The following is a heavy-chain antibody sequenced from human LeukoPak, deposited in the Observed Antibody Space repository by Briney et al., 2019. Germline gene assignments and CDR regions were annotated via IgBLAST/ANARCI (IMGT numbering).Heavy chain of an antibody. CDR3: RVFLEYYYDSSAPGGLDY. CDR2: IKSKTDGGTT. CDR1: GFTFSNAW. D-gene: IGHD3-22*01. V-gene: IGHV3-15*01. Sequence: GGSLRLSCAASGFTFSNAWMSWVRQAPGKGLEWVGRIKSKTDGGTTDYAAPVKGRFTISRDDSKNTLYLQMNSLKTEDTAVYYCRVFLEYYYDSSAPGGLDYRGQGTLVTVSS. J-gene: IGHJ4*02.